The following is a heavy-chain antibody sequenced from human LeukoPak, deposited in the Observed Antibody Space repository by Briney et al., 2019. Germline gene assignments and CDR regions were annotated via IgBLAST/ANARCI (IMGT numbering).Heavy chain of an antibody. J-gene: IGHJ5*02. CDR1: GGSFSGYY. CDR2: INHSGST. V-gene: IGHV4-34*01. CDR3: ARGRFTMVRGVPSSWFDP. D-gene: IGHD3-10*01. Sequence: SETLSLTCAVYGGSFSGYYWSWIRQPPGKGLEWIGEINHSGSTNYNPSLKSRVTISVDTSKNQFSLKLSSVTAADTAVYYCARGRFTMVRGVPSSWFDPWGQGTLVTVSS.